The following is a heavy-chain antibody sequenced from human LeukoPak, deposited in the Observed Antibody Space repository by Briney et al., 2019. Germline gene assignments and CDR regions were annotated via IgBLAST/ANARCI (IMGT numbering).Heavy chain of an antibody. V-gene: IGHV3-23*01. D-gene: IGHD2-15*01. CDR2: IRANSNMR. CDR1: GFTFSSYG. CDR3: AKDQEDRGYPSSFAL. Sequence: GGSLRLSCAASGFTFSSYGMHWVRQAPGKGLEWVSGIRANSNMRFYLESVRGRFTISRDNSKNTLFLQMDSLRVDDTAVYFCAKDQEDRGYPSSFALWGQGTLVTVSS. J-gene: IGHJ4*02.